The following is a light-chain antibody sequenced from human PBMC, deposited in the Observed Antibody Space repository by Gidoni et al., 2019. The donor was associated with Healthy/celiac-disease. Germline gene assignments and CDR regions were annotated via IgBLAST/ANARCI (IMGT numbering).Light chain of an antibody. CDR1: QRVLYSSNNKNY. J-gene: IGKJ2*02. CDR3: QQYYSTSCT. Sequence: IVMTQSPDSLAVSLGERATINCKSSQRVLYSSNNKNYLAWYQQKPGQPPKLLIYWASTRESGVPDRFSGSGSGTDFTLTISSLQAEDVAVYYCQQYYSTSCTFGQGTKLEIK. CDR2: WAS. V-gene: IGKV4-1*01.